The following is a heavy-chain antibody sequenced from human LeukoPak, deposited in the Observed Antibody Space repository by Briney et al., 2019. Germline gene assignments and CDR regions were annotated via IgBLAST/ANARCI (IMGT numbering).Heavy chain of an antibody. J-gene: IGHJ4*02. D-gene: IGHD2-15*01. Sequence: GGSLRLSCAASGFTFSSYAMHWVRQAPGKGLEWVAVISYDGSNKYYADSVKGRFTISRDNSKNTLYLQMNSLRAEDTAVYYCARELRRLVAATFDYWGQGTLVTVSS. V-gene: IGHV3-30-3*01. CDR3: ARELRRLVAATFDY. CDR1: GFTFSSYA. CDR2: ISYDGSNK.